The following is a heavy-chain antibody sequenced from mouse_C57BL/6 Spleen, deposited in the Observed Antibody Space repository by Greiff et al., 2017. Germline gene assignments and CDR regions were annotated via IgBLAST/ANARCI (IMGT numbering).Heavy chain of an antibody. D-gene: IGHD2-4*01. Sequence: VQLQQSGAELVRPGTSVKVSCKASGYAFTNYLIEWVKQRPGQGLEWIGVINPGSGGTNYNEKFKGKATLTADKSSSTAYMQLSSLTSGDSAVYFCARRAYDYDGDWYFDVWGTGTTVTVSS. V-gene: IGHV1-54*01. CDR2: INPGSGGT. J-gene: IGHJ1*03. CDR3: ARRAYDYDGDWYFDV. CDR1: GYAFTNYL.